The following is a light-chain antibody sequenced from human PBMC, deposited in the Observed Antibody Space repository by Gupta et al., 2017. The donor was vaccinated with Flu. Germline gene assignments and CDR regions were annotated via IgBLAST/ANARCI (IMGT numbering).Light chain of an antibody. CDR1: QGISSY. CDR2: AAS. CDR3: QKYNSAPPA. V-gene: IGKV1-27*01. J-gene: IGKJ4*01. Sequence: PSSLSASVGDRVTITCRASQGISSYLAWYQQKAGKLPKLLIYAASSLQSAVPSRFSGSGSGTAFTLTISSLQPEDVTTYYCQKYNSAPPAFGGGTKVEIK.